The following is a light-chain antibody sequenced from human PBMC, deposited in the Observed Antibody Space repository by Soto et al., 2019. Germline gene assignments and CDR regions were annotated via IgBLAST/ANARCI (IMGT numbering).Light chain of an antibody. Sequence: EIVLTQSPVTLSLSPGERATLSCRASQSVSSYLAWYQQKPGQAPRLLIYDASNRATGIPARFSGSGSGTDFPLTISSLEPEDFAVYYCQQRSNWPRVTFGPGTKVDIK. CDR1: QSVSSY. CDR3: QQRSNWPRVT. CDR2: DAS. V-gene: IGKV3-11*01. J-gene: IGKJ3*01.